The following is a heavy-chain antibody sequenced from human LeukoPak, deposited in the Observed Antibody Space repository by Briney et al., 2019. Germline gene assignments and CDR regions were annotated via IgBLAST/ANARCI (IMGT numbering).Heavy chain of an antibody. CDR3: ARGQYDNTHFYMDV. V-gene: IGHV4-59*01. J-gene: IGHJ6*03. CDR2: MFHSGNT. Sequence: PSETLSLTCTVSGGSISSYYWGWIRQPPGKGLEWIGNMFHSGNTNYSPSLESRVTISVDTSKKQISLRLNSVTAADTAIYYCARGQYDNTHFYMDVWGKGTTVTVPS. D-gene: IGHD3-22*01. CDR1: GGSISSYY.